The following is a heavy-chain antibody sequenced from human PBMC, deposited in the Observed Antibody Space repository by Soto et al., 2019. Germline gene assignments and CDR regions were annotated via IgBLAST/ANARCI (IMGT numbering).Heavy chain of an antibody. CDR3: AKGRDAVVSVFDV. CDR2: ISGSGGGGNT. V-gene: IGHV3-23*01. J-gene: IGHJ3*01. Sequence: GGSLRLSGSASVSFYGTYAMHRVRQAWGKGPEWVAGISGSGGGGNTSSADSVKGRFTISRDNTKSTVFMHMNSLRAEDASVYYCAKGRDAVVSVFDVWGQGTMVTVSS. CDR1: VSFYGTYA. D-gene: IGHD2-15*01.